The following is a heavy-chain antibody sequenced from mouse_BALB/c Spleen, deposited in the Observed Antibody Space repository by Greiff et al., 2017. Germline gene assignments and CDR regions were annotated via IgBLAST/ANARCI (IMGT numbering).Heavy chain of an antibody. D-gene: IGHD2-4*01. CDR1: GFTFSSYG. CDR3: AIVMITTAAWFAY. J-gene: IGHJ3*01. Sequence: EVQLQQSGGGLVQPGGSLKLSCAASGFTFSSYGMSWVRQTPDKRLELVATINSNGGSTYYPDSVKGRFTISRDNAKNTLYLQMSSLKSEDTSMYYCAIVMITTAAWFAYWGQGTLVTVSA. V-gene: IGHV5-6-3*01. CDR2: INSNGGST.